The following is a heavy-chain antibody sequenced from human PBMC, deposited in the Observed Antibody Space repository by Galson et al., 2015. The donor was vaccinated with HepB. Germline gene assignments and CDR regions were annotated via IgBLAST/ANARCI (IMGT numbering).Heavy chain of an antibody. CDR2: ISYDGSNK. CDR3: ARDHALWFGELLSLFDY. V-gene: IGHV3-30-3*01. CDR1: GFTFSSYA. J-gene: IGHJ4*02. D-gene: IGHD3-10*01. Sequence: SLRLSCAASGFTFSSYAMHWVRQAPGKGLEWVAVISYDGSNKYYADSVKGRFTISRDNSKNTLYLQMNSLRAEDTAVYYCARDHALWFGELLSLFDYWGQGTLVTVSS.